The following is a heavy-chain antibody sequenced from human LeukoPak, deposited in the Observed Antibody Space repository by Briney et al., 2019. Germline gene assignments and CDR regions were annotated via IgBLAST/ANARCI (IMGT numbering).Heavy chain of an antibody. CDR1: GYSISSGYY. Sequence: SETLSLTCGVSGYSISSGYYWGWIRQPPGKRLEWIGSIYHSGTTYYNPSLKSRVTISVDTSKNQFSLRLSSVTAADTAVYYCATDVVATIPWGQGTLVTVSS. CDR2: IYHSGTT. CDR3: ATDVVATIP. J-gene: IGHJ4*02. D-gene: IGHD5-12*01. V-gene: IGHV4-38-2*01.